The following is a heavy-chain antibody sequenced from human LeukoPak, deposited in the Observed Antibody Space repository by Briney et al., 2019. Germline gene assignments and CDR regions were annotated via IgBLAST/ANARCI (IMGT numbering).Heavy chain of an antibody. Sequence: SGPTLVNPTQTLTLICTLSGFSLSSSGMCVSWIRQPPGKALEWLARIDCDDDKHYTTSLKTRLTISKDTSKNQVVLTMTRMDPVDTATYYCARNRGYSGYGMDVWGQGTTVTVSS. CDR1: GFSLSSSGMC. CDR2: IDCDDDK. V-gene: IGHV2-70*11. CDR3: ARNRGYSGYGMDV. D-gene: IGHD5-12*01. J-gene: IGHJ6*02.